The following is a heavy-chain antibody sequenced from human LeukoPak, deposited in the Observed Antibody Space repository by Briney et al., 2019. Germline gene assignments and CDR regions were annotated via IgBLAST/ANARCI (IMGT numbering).Heavy chain of an antibody. Sequence: SQTLSLTCAISGDSVSSNSAAWNWIRQSPSRGLEWLGRTYYRSKWYTYYAVSVEGRITINSDTSKNQFSLQLNSVTPEDTAVYYCARGWGGNIDQWGQGTLVTVSS. CDR3: ARGWGGNIDQ. D-gene: IGHD3-16*01. CDR1: GDSVSSNSAA. CDR2: TYYRSKWYT. V-gene: IGHV6-1*01. J-gene: IGHJ5*02.